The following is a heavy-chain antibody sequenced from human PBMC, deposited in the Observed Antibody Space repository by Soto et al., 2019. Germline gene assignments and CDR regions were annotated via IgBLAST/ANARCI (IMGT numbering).Heavy chain of an antibody. V-gene: IGHV4-61*08. CDR3: ARLGIGWDFPFDY. J-gene: IGHJ4*02. CDR1: GGSVSNDAYY. CDR2: IYHSGST. D-gene: IGHD1-26*01. Sequence: QVQLQEPGPGLVKPSETLSLTCIVSGGSVSNDAYYWSWLRQPPGKGLEWIGYIYHSGSTYYNPSPQSRVTISADTAANQFSRKVSSVTAADTAVYYCARLGIGWDFPFDYWGQGTLVNVSS.